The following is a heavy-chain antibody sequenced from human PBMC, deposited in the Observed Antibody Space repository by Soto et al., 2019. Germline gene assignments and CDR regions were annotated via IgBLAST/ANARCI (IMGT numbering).Heavy chain of an antibody. CDR2: IDYSGTT. Sequence: QVQLQESGPGLVKPSQNLSLTCTVSAGSMSSGGHFWSWIRQNPGEGLEWIAYIDYSGTTYYNPSLKSRVVVTVDTSEKQFSLKLSSVTAADTAVYYCARAYSDYGRYFDLWGRGILVTVSS. V-gene: IGHV4-31*03. D-gene: IGHD4-17*01. J-gene: IGHJ2*01. CDR1: AGSMSSGGHF. CDR3: ARAYSDYGRYFDL.